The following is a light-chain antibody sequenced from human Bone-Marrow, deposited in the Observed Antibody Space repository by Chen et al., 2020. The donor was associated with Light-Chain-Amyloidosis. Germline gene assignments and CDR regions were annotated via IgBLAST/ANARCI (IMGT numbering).Light chain of an antibody. J-gene: IGLJ3*02. CDR3: ASYTSAATWV. CDR1: SSDVGGSNY. V-gene: IGLV2-14*03. CDR2: DVS. Sequence: QSALTQPASVSGSPGSSITFSFSGTSSDVGGSNYVSWYQQHPGKAPKLIIYDVSDRPSGVSDRFSGSKSGNTASLTISGLQAEDEADYYCASYTSAATWVFGGGTKLTVL.